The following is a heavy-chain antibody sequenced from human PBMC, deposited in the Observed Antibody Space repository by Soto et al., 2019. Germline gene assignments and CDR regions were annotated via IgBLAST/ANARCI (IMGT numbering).Heavy chain of an antibody. J-gene: IGHJ4*02. CDR2: VSHDGRNT. D-gene: IGHD6-19*01. CDR1: GFTFSDYA. CDR3: AKGGRQWLVTSDFNL. Sequence: VQLVESGGGVVQPGRSLRLSCAASGFTFSDYAMHWVRQAPGKGLEGVAVVSHDGRNTHYADSVKGRFTISRASSKNTVSLEMTSLRAEDTAVYYCAKGGRQWLVTSDFNLWGQGALVTVSS. V-gene: IGHV3-30*18.